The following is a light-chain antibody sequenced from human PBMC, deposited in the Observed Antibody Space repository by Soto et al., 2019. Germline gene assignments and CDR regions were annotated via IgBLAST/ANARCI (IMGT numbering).Light chain of an antibody. CDR3: QQYNDWPPA. V-gene: IGKV3-15*01. Sequence: ETVMTQSPATLSLSPGARAPLSCRASQSVSSKLVWYQQKPGQAPRSLIYGASTRATGIPARFRGSGSGTEFTLTIDSLQSEDFAVYYCQQYNDWPPAFGGGTKVDIK. J-gene: IGKJ4*01. CDR2: GAS. CDR1: QSVSSK.